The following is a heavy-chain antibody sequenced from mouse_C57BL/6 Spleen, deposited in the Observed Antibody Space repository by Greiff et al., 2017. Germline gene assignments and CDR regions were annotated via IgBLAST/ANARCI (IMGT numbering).Heavy chain of an antibody. CDR2: INPGSGGT. CDR1: GYAFTNYL. D-gene: IGHD4-1*01. V-gene: IGHV1-54*01. Sequence: VQLQQSGAELVRPGPSVTVSCTASGYAFTNYLIEWVKQRPGQGLEWIGVINPGSGGTNDNEKFKGKATLTADKSSSTAYMQLSSLTSEASAVYFCARLGCDYWGQGTTLTVSS. CDR3: ARLGCDY. J-gene: IGHJ2*01.